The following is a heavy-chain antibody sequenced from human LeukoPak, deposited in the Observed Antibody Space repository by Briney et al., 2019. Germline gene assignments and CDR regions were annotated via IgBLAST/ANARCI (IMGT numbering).Heavy chain of an antibody. Sequence: QSGGSLRLSCAASGFTFSSYAMSWVRQAPGKGLEWVSAISGSGGSTYYADSVKGRFTISRDNAKNSLYLQMNGLRAEDTAVYYCAREKGYSYGFDYWGQGTLVTVSS. V-gene: IGHV3-23*01. CDR2: ISGSGGST. D-gene: IGHD5-18*01. CDR3: AREKGYSYGFDY. CDR1: GFTFSSYA. J-gene: IGHJ4*02.